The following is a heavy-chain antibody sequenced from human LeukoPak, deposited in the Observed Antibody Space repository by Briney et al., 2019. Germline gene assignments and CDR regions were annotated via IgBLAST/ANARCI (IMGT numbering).Heavy chain of an antibody. J-gene: IGHJ4*02. Sequence: GGSLRLSCAASGFTFSSYWMSWVRQAPGKGLEWVANIKEDGSEKNYVDSVKGRFTISRENAKNSLYLQMNSLRAEDTAVNYCARDRGYSTFDYWGQGTLVTVSS. CDR2: IKEDGSEK. CDR1: GFTFSSYW. D-gene: IGHD4-23*01. CDR3: ARDRGYSTFDY. V-gene: IGHV3-7*01.